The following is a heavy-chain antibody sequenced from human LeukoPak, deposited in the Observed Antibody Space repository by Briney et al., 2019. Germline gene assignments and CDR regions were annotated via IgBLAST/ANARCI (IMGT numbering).Heavy chain of an antibody. J-gene: IGHJ4*02. V-gene: IGHV1-69*04. CDR1: GGTFSSYA. D-gene: IGHD4-17*01. CDR3: ARQDGDYVVDY. Sequence: SVTVSCKASGGTFSSYAISWVRQAPGQGLEWMGRIIPILGIANYAQKFQGRVTITADKSTSTAYMELSSLRSEDTAVYYCARQDGDYVVDYWGQGTLVTVSS. CDR2: IIPILGIA.